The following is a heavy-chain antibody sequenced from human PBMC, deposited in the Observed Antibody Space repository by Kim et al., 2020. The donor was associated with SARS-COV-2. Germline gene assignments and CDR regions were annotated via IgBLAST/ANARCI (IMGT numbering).Heavy chain of an antibody. CDR1: GYSFTSYW. CDR3: ARHVDEGIVVVVAARWWFDP. J-gene: IGHJ5*02. D-gene: IGHD2-15*01. Sequence: GASLKISCKGSGYSFTSYWISWVRQMPGKGLEWMGRIDPSDSYTNYSPSFQGHVTISADKSISTAYLQWSSLKASDTAMYYCARHVDEGIVVVVAARWWFDPRGQGTLVTVSS. CDR2: IDPSDSYT. V-gene: IGHV5-10-1*01.